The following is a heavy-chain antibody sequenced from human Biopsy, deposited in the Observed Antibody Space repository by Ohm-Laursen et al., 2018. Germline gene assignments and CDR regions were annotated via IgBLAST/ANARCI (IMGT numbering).Heavy chain of an antibody. V-gene: IGHV1-24*01. CDR2: SDPEDGQT. D-gene: IGHD3-22*01. CDR3: ATDMGGREIPNYYAFDL. Sequence: SVKVSCKASGYTLVELSMHWVRQAPGKGLEWMGMSDPEDGQTIYAQNFQGRLTMTDDTSTDTAYMELSSLRSDDTAVYFCATDMGGREIPNYYAFDLWGQGTKVTVSS. CDR1: GYTLVELS. J-gene: IGHJ3*01.